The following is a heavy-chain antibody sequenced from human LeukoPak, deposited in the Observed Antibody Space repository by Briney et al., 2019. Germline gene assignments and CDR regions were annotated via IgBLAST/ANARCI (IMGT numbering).Heavy chain of an antibody. CDR1: GFTFSSYA. CDR2: IGGSGGST. Sequence: PGGSLRLSSAASGFTFSSYAMSWVRQAPGKGLEWVSGIGGSGGSTYYADSVKGRLTISRDNSKNTVYLQMNSLRAEDTAVYYCAKSSGDYKTKFDSWGQGTLVTVSS. CDR3: AKSSGDYKTKFDS. D-gene: IGHD4-17*01. V-gene: IGHV3-23*01. J-gene: IGHJ4*02.